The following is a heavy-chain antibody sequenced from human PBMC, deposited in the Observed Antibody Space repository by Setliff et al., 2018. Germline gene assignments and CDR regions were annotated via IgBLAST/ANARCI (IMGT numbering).Heavy chain of an antibody. V-gene: IGHV1-69*13. Sequence: SVKVSCKASGYAFTSYYMHWVRQAPGQGLEWMGGIIPIFGTANYAQKFQGRVTITADESTSTAYMELSSLRSEDTAVYYCARDSFFGDDYYDSSGSSHAFDIWGQGTMVTVSS. CDR3: ARDSFFGDDYYDSSGSSHAFDI. CDR2: IIPIFGTA. J-gene: IGHJ3*02. CDR1: GYAFTSYY. D-gene: IGHD3-22*01.